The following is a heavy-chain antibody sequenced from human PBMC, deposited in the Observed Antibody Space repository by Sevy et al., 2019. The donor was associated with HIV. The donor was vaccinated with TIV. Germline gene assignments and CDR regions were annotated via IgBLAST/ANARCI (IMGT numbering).Heavy chain of an antibody. Sequence: ASVKVSCRASGYTFTDYYLHWVRQAPGKGLEGRGGVNPNNGGTEYAQRFQGGAAMTRDTSISTVYMELSRLGSDDTAVYYCARASHVSGSYTNDYWGQGTLVTVSS. CDR1: GYTFTDYY. J-gene: IGHJ4*02. CDR3: ARASHVSGSYTNDY. D-gene: IGHD3-10*01. CDR2: VNPNNGGT. V-gene: IGHV1-2*02.